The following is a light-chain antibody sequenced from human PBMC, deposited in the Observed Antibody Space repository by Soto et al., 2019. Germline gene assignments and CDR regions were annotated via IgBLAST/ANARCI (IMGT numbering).Light chain of an antibody. CDR2: KAS. J-gene: IGKJ1*01. V-gene: IGKV1-5*03. Sequence: DIQMTQSPSTLSGSVGVRVTITCRASQTISSWLAWCQQKPGKAPKLLIYKASTLKSGVPSRFSGSGSGTEFTLTISSLQPDDFATYYCQHYNSYSEAFGQGTKVDIK. CDR3: QHYNSYSEA. CDR1: QTISSW.